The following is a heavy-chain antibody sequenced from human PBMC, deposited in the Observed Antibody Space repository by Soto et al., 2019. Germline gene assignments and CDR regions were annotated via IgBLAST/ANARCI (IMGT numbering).Heavy chain of an antibody. J-gene: IGHJ6*02. Sequence: PGGSLRLSCAASGFTFSSYWMSWVRQAPGKGLEWVANIKQDGSEKYYVDSVKGRFTISRDNAKNSLYLQMNSLRAEDTAVYYCAREDDYVWGGYRSSGMDVWGQGTTVTVS. D-gene: IGHD3-16*02. V-gene: IGHV3-7*03. CDR3: AREDDYVWGGYRSSGMDV. CDR2: IKQDGSEK. CDR1: GFTFSSYW.